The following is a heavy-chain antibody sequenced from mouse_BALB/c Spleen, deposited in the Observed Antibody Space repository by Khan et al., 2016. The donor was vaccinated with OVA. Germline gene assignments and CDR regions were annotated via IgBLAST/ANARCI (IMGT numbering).Heavy chain of an antibody. J-gene: IGHJ3*01. CDR3: ASRYGNPFAY. CDR1: GFNIKDTY. CDR2: IDPANGDT. V-gene: IGHV14-3*02. D-gene: IGHD2-1*01. Sequence: DVQLQESGAELVKPGASVKLSCTASGFNIKDTYIHWVKQRPEQGPEWIGRIDPANGDTKYDPKLQDKAPITADTSSNTAYLHLSNLTSEDTAVYYCASRYGNPFAYWGQGTLVTVSA.